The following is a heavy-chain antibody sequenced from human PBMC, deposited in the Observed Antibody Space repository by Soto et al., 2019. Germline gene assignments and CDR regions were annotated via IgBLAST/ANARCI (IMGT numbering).Heavy chain of an antibody. J-gene: IGHJ4*02. D-gene: IGHD2-21*01. V-gene: IGHV3-48*01. Sequence: PGGSLRLSCAASGFTFNSYSMHWVRQSPGKGLEWLSYISSSGGTNYYADSAKGRFTISRDNAKNSLFLQMNSLRAEDTAVYYCVRAFLWLDNWGRGTLVTVSS. CDR3: VRAFLWLDN. CDR2: ISSSGGTN. CDR1: GFTFNSYS.